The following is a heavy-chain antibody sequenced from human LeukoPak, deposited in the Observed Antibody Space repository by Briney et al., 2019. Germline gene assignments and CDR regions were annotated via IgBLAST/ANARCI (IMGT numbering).Heavy chain of an antibody. D-gene: IGHD5-24*01. J-gene: IGHJ4*02. V-gene: IGHV3-21*01. Sequence: PGGSLRLSCAASGFTFSTYSMSWVRQAPGKGLEWVSSISTSSSYIYYADSVKGRFTISRDNARNSLSLQMNSLRAEDTAVYYCTRDKGWQQFDSWGQGTLVTVSS. CDR1: GFTFSTYS. CDR2: ISTSSSYI. CDR3: TRDKGWQQFDS.